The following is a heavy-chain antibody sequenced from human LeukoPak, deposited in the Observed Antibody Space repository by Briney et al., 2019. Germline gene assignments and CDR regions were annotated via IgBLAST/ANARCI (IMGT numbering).Heavy chain of an antibody. D-gene: IGHD6-19*01. CDR2: IKQDGSEK. CDR3: ARDRDSSGWLGYFQH. CDR1: GFTFTNYW. Sequence: PGGSLRLSCAASGFTFTNYWLTWVRQAPGKGLQWVANIKQDGSEKYNVDSVKGRFTISRDNAKNSLYLQMNSLRAEDTAVYYCARDRDSSGWLGYFQHWGQGTLVTVSS. J-gene: IGHJ1*01. V-gene: IGHV3-7*01.